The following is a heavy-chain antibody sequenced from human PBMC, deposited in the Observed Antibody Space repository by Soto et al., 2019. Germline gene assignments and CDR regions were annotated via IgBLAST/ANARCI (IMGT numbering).Heavy chain of an antibody. V-gene: IGHV1-8*01. J-gene: IGHJ3*01. CDR2: MNPSGRNT. D-gene: IGHD3-16*02. Sequence: QVQLVQSGAEVKKPGASVQVSCKASGLAFPIDDIIWVRQTIGQGLEFMGWMNPSGRNTGYAQKFQGRATFTWNTPTSTAYMDVTGLRSEDTGVYYCARYRTKVPVAFDVWGQGTMVTVSS. CDR1: GLAFPIDD. CDR3: ARYRTKVPVAFDV.